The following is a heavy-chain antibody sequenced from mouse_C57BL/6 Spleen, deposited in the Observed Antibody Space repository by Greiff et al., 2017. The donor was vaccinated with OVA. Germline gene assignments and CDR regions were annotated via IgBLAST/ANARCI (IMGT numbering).Heavy chain of an antibody. J-gene: IGHJ2*01. Sequence: VQLQQSGPELVKPGASVKISCKASGYTFTDYYMNWVKQSHGKSLEWIGDINPNNGGTSYNQKFKGKATLTVDKSSSTAYMELRSLTSEDSAVYYCARSHYGSDYFDYWGQGTTLTVSS. CDR2: INPNNGGT. D-gene: IGHD1-1*01. V-gene: IGHV1-26*01. CDR1: GYTFTDYY. CDR3: ARSHYGSDYFDY.